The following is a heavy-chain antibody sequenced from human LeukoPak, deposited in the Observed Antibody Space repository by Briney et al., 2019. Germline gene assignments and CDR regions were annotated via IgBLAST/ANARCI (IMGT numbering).Heavy chain of an antibody. CDR1: GYTFTHYR. CDR2: VNPDSGAT. V-gene: IGHV1-2*02. D-gene: IGHD1-1*01. J-gene: IGHJ4*02. CDR3: ARENWYSDY. Sequence: ASVKVSCKASGYTFTHYRLHWVRQAHGQGLEWKGWVNPDSGATNYQQNFQGRVTMTRDTSISTVYMELSRLRSDDTAVYYCARENWYSDYWGQGTLVTVSS.